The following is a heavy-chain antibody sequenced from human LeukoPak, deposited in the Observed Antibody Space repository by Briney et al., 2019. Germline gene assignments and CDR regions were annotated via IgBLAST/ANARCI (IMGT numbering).Heavy chain of an antibody. Sequence: GASVKVSCKASGYTFTSYYMHWVRQAPGQGLEWMGIINPSGGSTSYAQKFQGRVTMTRDMSTSTVYMELSSLRSEDTAVYYCARDESECSGGSCYSLYYMDVWGKGTTVTVSS. CDR3: ARDESECSGGSCYSLYYMDV. CDR1: GYTFTSYY. CDR2: INPSGGST. J-gene: IGHJ6*03. D-gene: IGHD2-15*01. V-gene: IGHV1-46*01.